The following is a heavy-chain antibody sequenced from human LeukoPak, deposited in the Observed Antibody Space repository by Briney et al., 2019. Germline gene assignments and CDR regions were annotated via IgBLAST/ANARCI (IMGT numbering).Heavy chain of an antibody. CDR3: ARYGYCSGGSCYPVSYFDY. V-gene: IGHV3-21*01. D-gene: IGHD2-15*01. CDR2: ISSSSSYI. J-gene: IGHJ4*02. CDR1: GYSISSGYY. Sequence: ETLSLTCTVSGYSISSGYYWGWIRQPPGKGLEWVSSISSSSSYIYYADSVKGRFTISRDNAKNSLYLQMNSLRAEDTAVYYCARYGYCSGGSCYPVSYFDYWGQGTLVTVSS.